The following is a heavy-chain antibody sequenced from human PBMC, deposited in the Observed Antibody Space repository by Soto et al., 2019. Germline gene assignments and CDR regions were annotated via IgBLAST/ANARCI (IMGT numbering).Heavy chain of an antibody. V-gene: IGHV1-24*01. CDR2: FDPEDGET. CDR1: GYTLTELS. CDR3: ATDSRGYSYGLNFDY. Sequence: ASVKVSCKVSGYTLTELSMHWVRQAPGKGLEWMGGFDPEDGETIYAQKFQGRVTMTEDTSTDTAYMELSSLRSEDTAVYYCATDSRGYSYGLNFDYWGQGTLVTVSS. J-gene: IGHJ4*02. D-gene: IGHD5-18*01.